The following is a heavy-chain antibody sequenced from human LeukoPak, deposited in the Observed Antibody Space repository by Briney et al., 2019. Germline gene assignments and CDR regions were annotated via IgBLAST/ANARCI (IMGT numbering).Heavy chain of an antibody. CDR3: ARGYYDFWSGYYNIFPLFDY. CDR2: IKQDGSEK. J-gene: IGHJ4*02. Sequence: GGSLRLSCAASGFTFSSYWMSWVRQAPGKGLEWVANIKQDGSEKYYVDSVKGRFTISRDNAKNSLYLQMNNLRAEDTAVYYCARGYYDFWSGYYNIFPLFDYWGQGTLVTVSS. CDR1: GFTFSSYW. D-gene: IGHD3-3*01. V-gene: IGHV3-7*04.